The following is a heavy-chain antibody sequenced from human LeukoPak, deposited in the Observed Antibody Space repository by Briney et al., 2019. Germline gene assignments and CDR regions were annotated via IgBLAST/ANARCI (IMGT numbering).Heavy chain of an antibody. CDR3: ARGLDYYDSSGYSPYYFDY. CDR2: IYHSGST. V-gene: IGHV4-38-2*02. D-gene: IGHD3-22*01. CDR1: GYSISSGYY. Sequence: SETLSLTCTVSGYSISSGYYWGWIRQRPGKGLEWSGRIYHSGSTYYNPSLKSRVTISVDTSKNQFSLKLSSVTAADTAVYYCARGLDYYDSSGYSPYYFDYWGQGTLVTVSS. J-gene: IGHJ4*02.